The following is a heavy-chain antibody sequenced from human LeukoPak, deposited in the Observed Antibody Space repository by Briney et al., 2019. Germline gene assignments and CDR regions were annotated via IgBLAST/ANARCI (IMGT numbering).Heavy chain of an antibody. CDR2: LSPYNGDT. J-gene: IGHJ4*02. V-gene: IGHV1-18*01. Sequence: GASVKVSCKASGYTFSSYGITWVRQAPGQGLEWMGWLSPYNGDTNYAQKLQDRVTMTTDTSTSTAYMELTSLRSDDSAVYYCARGGSGWSSDFWGQGILVTVSS. CDR3: ARGGSGWSSDF. CDR1: GYTFSSYG. D-gene: IGHD6-19*01.